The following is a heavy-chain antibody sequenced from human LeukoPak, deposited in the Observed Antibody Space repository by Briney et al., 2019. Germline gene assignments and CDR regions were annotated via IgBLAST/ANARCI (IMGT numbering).Heavy chain of an antibody. CDR2: IHYSGST. CDR3: ARAYSIAAVFDH. Sequence: SETLSLTCSVAGASMSDSYWSWIRQPPGKGLEWIGYIHYSGSTNYNPSLKSRVAMSVDTSRKQFSLELRSVTAADTAVYFCARAYSIAAVFDHWGQGILASVSS. CDR1: GASMSDSY. D-gene: IGHD6-13*01. V-gene: IGHV4-59*01. J-gene: IGHJ4*02.